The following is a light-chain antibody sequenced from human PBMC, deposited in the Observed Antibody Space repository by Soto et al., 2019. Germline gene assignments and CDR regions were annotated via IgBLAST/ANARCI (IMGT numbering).Light chain of an antibody. CDR3: QHSYITLIFT. CDR2: AIS. CDR1: QNISTY. J-gene: IGKJ3*01. Sequence: DIQMTQSPSSLSASVGDRVTITCRASQNISTYLNWYQQKPGKGPRLLISAISRLQGVVPSRFSGSRSGTDFTLTIASLQAEDVATDYCQHSYITLIFTFGPGTKVDIK. V-gene: IGKV1-39*01.